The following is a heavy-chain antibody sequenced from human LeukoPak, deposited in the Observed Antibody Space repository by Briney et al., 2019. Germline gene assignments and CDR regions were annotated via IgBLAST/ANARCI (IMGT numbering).Heavy chain of an antibody. D-gene: IGHD7-27*01. CDR3: ARDQETGGPTDY. CDR2: IIPILGIA. J-gene: IGHJ4*02. CDR1: GGTFSSYT. V-gene: IGHV1-69*04. Sequence: SVKVSCKASGGTFSSYTISWVRQAPGQGLKWLGRIIPILGIANYAQKFQGRVTITADKSTSTAYMELSSLRSEDTAVYYCARDQETGGPTDYWGQGTLVTVSS.